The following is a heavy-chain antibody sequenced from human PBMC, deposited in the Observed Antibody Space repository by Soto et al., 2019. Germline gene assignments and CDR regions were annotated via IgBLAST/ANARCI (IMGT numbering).Heavy chain of an antibody. CDR1: GDTNHSDKYY. CDR2: IYYRGNT. Sequence: SETLSLTCSVYGDTNHSDKYYWIWIRQPPGKGLEWIGSIYYRGNTYYNPSLQSRFTISLDKSKSQFSLKLTSVTSVDSAVYFCARLEGLATISYYFDFWGQGALVT. D-gene: IGHD3-9*01. CDR3: ARLEGLATISYYFDF. J-gene: IGHJ4*02. V-gene: IGHV4-39*01.